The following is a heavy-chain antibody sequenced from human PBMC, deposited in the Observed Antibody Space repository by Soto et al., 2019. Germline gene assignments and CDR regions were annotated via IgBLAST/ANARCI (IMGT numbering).Heavy chain of an antibody. J-gene: IGHJ5*02. V-gene: IGHV1-69*02. CDR1: GGTFSSYT. D-gene: IGHD2-2*01. CDR3: ARVETSPGVPAVYYDP. Sequence: QVQLVQSGAEVKKPGSSVKVSCKASGGTFSSYTISWVRQAPGQGLEWMGRIIPILGIANYAQKFQGRVTITADKSTSTAYMELRSMRSEDTAGYYCARVETSPGVPAVYYDPWGQGTLVTVSS. CDR2: IIPILGIA.